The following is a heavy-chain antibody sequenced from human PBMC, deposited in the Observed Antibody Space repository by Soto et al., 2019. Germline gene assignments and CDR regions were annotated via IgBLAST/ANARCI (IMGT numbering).Heavy chain of an antibody. D-gene: IGHD5-18*01. CDR1: GFTFSSYA. Sequence: LRLSCVASGFTFSSYAMSWVRQAPGKGLEWVSAISGSGGSTYYADSVKGRFTISRDNSKNTLYLQMNSLRVEDTAVYYCAKEAFPIQLWSPFDPWGQGTLVTVSS. CDR2: ISGSGGST. V-gene: IGHV3-23*01. J-gene: IGHJ5*02. CDR3: AKEAFPIQLWSPFDP.